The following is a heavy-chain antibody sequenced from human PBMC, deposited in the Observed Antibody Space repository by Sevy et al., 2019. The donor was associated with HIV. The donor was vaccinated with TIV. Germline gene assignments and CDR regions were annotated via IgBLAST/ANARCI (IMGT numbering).Heavy chain of an antibody. D-gene: IGHD4-17*01. CDR1: GFTFSSYA. Sequence: GGSLRLSCAASGFTFSSYAMSWVRQAPGKGLEWVSSISGPGGTTYYADSVKGRFTNSRDNSKNTLHLQMNSLTADDSAVYYCAKGDEPATDYGDYVPNAFDIWGQGTMVTVSS. V-gene: IGHV3-23*01. J-gene: IGHJ3*02. CDR2: ISGPGGTT. CDR3: AKGDEPATDYGDYVPNAFDI.